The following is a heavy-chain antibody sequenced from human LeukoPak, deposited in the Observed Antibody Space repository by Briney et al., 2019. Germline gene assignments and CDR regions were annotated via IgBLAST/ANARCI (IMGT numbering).Heavy chain of an antibody. Sequence: PGRSLRLSCAASGFTFDDYAMHWVRQAPGKGLEWVSGISWNSGSIGYADSVKGRFTISRDNAKNPLYLQMNSLRAEDTAVYYCARGTYYYDSSGYADDYWGQGTLVTVSS. V-gene: IGHV3-9*01. CDR1: GFTFDDYA. CDR3: ARGTYYYDSSGYADDY. D-gene: IGHD3-22*01. CDR2: ISWNSGSI. J-gene: IGHJ4*02.